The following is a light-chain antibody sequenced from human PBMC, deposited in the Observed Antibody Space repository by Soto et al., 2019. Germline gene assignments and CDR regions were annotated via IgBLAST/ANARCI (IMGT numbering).Light chain of an antibody. CDR3: QQYNSYSPEA. V-gene: IGKV1-5*01. CDR2: DAS. J-gene: IGKJ1*01. Sequence: DIQVTQSPSSLSASVGDRVTITCRASQSITTFLNWYQQKPGNAPKLLIYDASSLESGVPSRFSGSGSGTEFTLTITSLQPDDFATYYCQQYNSYSPEAFGQGTKVDIK. CDR1: QSITTF.